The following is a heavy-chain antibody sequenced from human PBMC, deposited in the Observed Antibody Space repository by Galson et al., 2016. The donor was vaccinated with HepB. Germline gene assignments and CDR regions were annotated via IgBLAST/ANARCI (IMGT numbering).Heavy chain of an antibody. D-gene: IGHD1-1*01. V-gene: IGHV3-23*01. J-gene: IGHJ4*02. CDR3: ATERLVRRIFDH. CDR1: GFVFSNFG. Sequence: SLRLSCAASGFVFSNFGLSWVRQAPGKGLEWVASISTRRTTYYSDSVQGRFTISRDNSNNNLYLQMNGLRAEDTAVYYCATERLVRRIFDHWGQGTLLTVSS. CDR2: ISTRRTT.